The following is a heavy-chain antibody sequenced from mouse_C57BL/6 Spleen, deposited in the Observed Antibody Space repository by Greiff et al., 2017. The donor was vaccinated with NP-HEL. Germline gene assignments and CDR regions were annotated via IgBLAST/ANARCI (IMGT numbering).Heavy chain of an antibody. J-gene: IGHJ2*01. CDR2: IYPGSGST. D-gene: IGHD1-1*01. V-gene: IGHV1-55*01. CDR1: GYTFTSYW. CDR3: ARELYYYGSSPILDY. Sequence: VQLQQPGAELVKPGASVKMSCKASGYTFTSYWITWVKQRPGQGLEWIGDIYPGSGSTNYNEKFKSKATLTVDTSSSTAYMQLSSLTSEDSAVYYCARELYYYGSSPILDYWGQGTTLTVSS.